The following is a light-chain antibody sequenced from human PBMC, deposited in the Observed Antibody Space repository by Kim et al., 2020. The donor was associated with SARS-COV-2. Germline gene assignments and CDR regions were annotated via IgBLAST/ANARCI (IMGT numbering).Light chain of an antibody. CDR2: SNN. V-gene: IGLV1-44*01. CDR1: SSNIGSNT. J-gene: IGLJ1*01. Sequence: GHRVTVSCSGGSSNIGSNTVNWYQQRPGTAPKLLFYSNNPRPAGVPDRFSGAKSGTSASLAISGLQSEDEADYYCAAWDDSLNGYVFGTGTKVTVL. CDR3: AAWDDSLNGYV.